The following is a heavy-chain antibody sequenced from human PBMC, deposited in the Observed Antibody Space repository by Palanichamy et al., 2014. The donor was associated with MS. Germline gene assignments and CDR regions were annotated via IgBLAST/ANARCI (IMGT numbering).Heavy chain of an antibody. J-gene: IGHJ4*01. CDR3: ARAKGSYTFDY. CDR2: IYSGGNT. V-gene: IGHV3-53*04. Sequence: EVQLVESGGGLVQPGGSLRLSCAASGITVGSNYMTWVRQAPGKGLEWVSVIYSGGNTYYADSVKGRFTISRHNSKNTVYLQMNSLRTEDTAVYYCARAKGSYTFDYWGHGTLVTVSS. D-gene: IGHD1-26*01. CDR1: GITVGSNY.